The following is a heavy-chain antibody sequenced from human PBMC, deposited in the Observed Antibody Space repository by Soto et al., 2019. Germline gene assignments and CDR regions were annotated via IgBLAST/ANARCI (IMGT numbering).Heavy chain of an antibody. Sequence: ASVKVSCKVSGYTLTELSMHWVRQAPGKGLEWMGGFDPEGGETIYAQKFQGRVTMTEDTSTDTAYMELSSLRSEDTAVYYCATVSPAGIAVAGSEDYYYYGMDVWGQGTTVTVSS. D-gene: IGHD6-19*01. V-gene: IGHV1-24*01. CDR1: GYTLTELS. CDR2: FDPEGGET. J-gene: IGHJ6*02. CDR3: ATVSPAGIAVAGSEDYYYYGMDV.